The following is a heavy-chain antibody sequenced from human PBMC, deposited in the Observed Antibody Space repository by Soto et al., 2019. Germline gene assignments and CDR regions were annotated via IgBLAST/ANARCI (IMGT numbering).Heavy chain of an antibody. V-gene: IGHV1-18*01. Sequence: VKVSCKASGYTFTSYGISWVRQAPGQGLEWMGWISAYNGNTNYAQKLQGRVTMTTDTSTSTAYMELRSLRSDDTAVYYCARGVGLGYFDWLLKDFYYFDYWGQGTLVTVSS. CDR2: ISAYNGNT. D-gene: IGHD3-9*01. J-gene: IGHJ4*02. CDR3: ARGVGLGYFDWLLKDFYYFDY. CDR1: GYTFTSYG.